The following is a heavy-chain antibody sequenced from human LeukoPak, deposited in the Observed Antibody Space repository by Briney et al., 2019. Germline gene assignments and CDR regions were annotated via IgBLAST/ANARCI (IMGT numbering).Heavy chain of an antibody. V-gene: IGHV1-69*05. CDR3: ARARGYSYSSPFDY. CDR1: GGTLTTSA. D-gene: IGHD5-18*01. CDR2: IIPMFGTP. J-gene: IGHJ4*02. Sequence: GASVKVSCKASGGTLTTSAISWVRQAPGQGLELMGGIIPMFGTPNYAQKFQGRVTVTTAATTNTAYMELSSLRSEDTAVYYCARARGYSYSSPFDYWGQGTLVTVSS.